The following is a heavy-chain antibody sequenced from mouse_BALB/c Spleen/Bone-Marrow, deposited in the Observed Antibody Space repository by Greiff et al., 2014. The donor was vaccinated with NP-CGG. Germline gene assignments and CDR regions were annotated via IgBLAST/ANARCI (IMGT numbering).Heavy chain of an antibody. V-gene: IGHV14-3*02. J-gene: IGHJ2*01. CDR3: ARYYYGFYFDY. CDR2: IDSANGNT. D-gene: IGHD1-1*01. CDR1: GFNIKDTY. Sequence: EVKLQESGAELVKPGASVKLSCTASGFNIKDTYMHWVKQRPEQGLEWIGRIDSANGNTKYDPKFQGKATITADTSSNTAYLQLSSLTSEDTAVYYCARYYYGFYFDYWGQGTTLTVSS.